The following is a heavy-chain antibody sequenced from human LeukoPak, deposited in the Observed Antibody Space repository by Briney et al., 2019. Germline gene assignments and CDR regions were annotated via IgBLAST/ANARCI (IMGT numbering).Heavy chain of an antibody. CDR2: ISSSGSTI. CDR1: GFTFSSYE. CDR3: ARGVVVVAANDY. D-gene: IGHD2-15*01. V-gene: IGHV3-48*03. J-gene: IGHJ4*02. Sequence: GGSLRLSCAASGFTFSSYEMNWVRQAPGKGLEWVSYISSSGSTIYYADSVKGRFTISRDNAKNSLYLQMNSLRAEDTAVYYCARGVVVVAANDYWDQGTLVTVSS.